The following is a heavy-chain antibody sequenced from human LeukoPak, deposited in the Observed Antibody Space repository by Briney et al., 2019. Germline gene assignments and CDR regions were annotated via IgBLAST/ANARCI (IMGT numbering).Heavy chain of an antibody. V-gene: IGHV3-21*05. CDR2: ISSTSTDI. Sequence: GGSLRLSCGASGFIFSDYWMNWVRQAPGKGLEWISYISSTSTDIYYVDSVKGRFTISRDNAKNPLYLQMNSLRAEDTAIYYCARRGPYFDYWGQGILVTVSS. D-gene: IGHD3-10*01. CDR1: GFIFSDYW. J-gene: IGHJ4*02. CDR3: ARRGPYFDY.